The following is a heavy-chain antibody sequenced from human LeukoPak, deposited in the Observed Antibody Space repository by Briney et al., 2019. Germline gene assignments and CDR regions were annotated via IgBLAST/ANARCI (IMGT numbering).Heavy chain of an antibody. CDR1: GGSISSYN. J-gene: IGHJ4*02. V-gene: IGHV4-59*01. D-gene: IGHD1-26*01. CDR3: ARGPGSGTYWAFDY. Sequence: SETLSLTCTVSGGSISSYNLSWIRQPPGKGLEWIGYIYYSGTTSYNPSLKSRVTISVDTSKNQFSLKLSSVTAGDAAVYYCARGPGSGTYWAFDYWGQGTLVTVSS. CDR2: IYYSGTT.